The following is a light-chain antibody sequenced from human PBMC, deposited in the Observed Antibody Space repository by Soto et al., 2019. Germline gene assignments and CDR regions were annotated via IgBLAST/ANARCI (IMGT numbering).Light chain of an antibody. CDR3: MQATQFPLT. Sequence: DIVMTQTPLSSPVTLGQPASISCRSSQSLVHSDVNTYLSWLQQRPGQPPRLLIYKISSRFSGVPDRFSGSEAGTDFTLRISRVEPEDVGVYYCMQATQFPLTFGGGTKVEIK. CDR2: KIS. V-gene: IGKV2-24*01. J-gene: IGKJ4*01. CDR1: QSLVHSDVNTY.